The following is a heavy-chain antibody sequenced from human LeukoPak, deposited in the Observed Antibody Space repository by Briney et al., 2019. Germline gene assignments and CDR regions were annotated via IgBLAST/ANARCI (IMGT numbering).Heavy chain of an antibody. Sequence: GGSLRLSCAASGFTFSSYAMHWVRQAPGKGLERVAVISYDGSNKYYVDSVKGRFTISRDNSKNTLYLQMNSLRAEDTAVYYCARNGRDYFDYWGQGTLVTVSS. V-gene: IGHV3-30-3*01. J-gene: IGHJ4*02. CDR2: ISYDGSNK. D-gene: IGHD5-24*01. CDR1: GFTFSSYA. CDR3: ARNGRDYFDY.